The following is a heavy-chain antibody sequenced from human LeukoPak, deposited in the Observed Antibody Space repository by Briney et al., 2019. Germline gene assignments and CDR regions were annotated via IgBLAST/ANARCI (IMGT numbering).Heavy chain of an antibody. CDR1: GFTVTSNY. J-gene: IGHJ4*02. CDR3: ARGGSGTYYNPLYYFDY. CDR2: IYSGGRT. V-gene: IGHV3-53*01. D-gene: IGHD3-10*01. Sequence: AGSLRLSCAVSGFTVTSNYMSWVRQAPGKGLEWVSVIYSGGRTDYADSVKGRFTISRDNSKNTLYLQMNSLRAEDTAVYYCARGGSGTYYNPLYYFDYWGQGTLVTVSS.